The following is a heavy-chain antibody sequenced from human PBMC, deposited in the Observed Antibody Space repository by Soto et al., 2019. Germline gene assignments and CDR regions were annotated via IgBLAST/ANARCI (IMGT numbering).Heavy chain of an antibody. D-gene: IGHD3-9*01. Sequence: VASVKVSCKASGGTFSSYAISWVRQAPGQGLEWMGGIIPIFGTANYAQKFQGRVTITADESTSTAYMELSSLRSEDTAVYYCARDRHYDILTDYGMDVWGQGTTVTVSS. CDR1: GGTFSSYA. J-gene: IGHJ6*02. CDR2: IIPIFGTA. CDR3: ARDRHYDILTDYGMDV. V-gene: IGHV1-69*13.